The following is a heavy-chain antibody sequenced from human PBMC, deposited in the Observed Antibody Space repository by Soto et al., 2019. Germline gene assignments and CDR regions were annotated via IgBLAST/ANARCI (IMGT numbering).Heavy chain of an antibody. CDR3: ARHNYGSGSTYFDY. V-gene: IGHV4-59*08. Sequence: PSETLSLTCTVSGGSISSYYWSLIRQPPGKGLEWIGYIYYSGSTNYNPSLKSRVTISVDTSKNQFSLKLNSMTAADTAVYYCARHNYGSGSTYFDYWGQGTLVTVSS. D-gene: IGHD3-10*01. CDR2: IYYSGST. CDR1: GGSISSYY. J-gene: IGHJ4*02.